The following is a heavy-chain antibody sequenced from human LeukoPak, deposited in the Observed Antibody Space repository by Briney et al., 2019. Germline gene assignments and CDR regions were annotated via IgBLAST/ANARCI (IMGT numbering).Heavy chain of an antibody. CDR1: GYTFTGYY. Sequence: AAVKVSCKASGYTFTGYYMHWVRQAPGQGLEWMAWINLYTGGTNSAQKFQGRVTMTRDTSISTAYMELSRLRSDDTAVYYCASVTRAYYDSSGYYHRPDAFDIWGQGTMVTVSS. CDR3: ASVTRAYYDSSGYYHRPDAFDI. D-gene: IGHD3-22*01. V-gene: IGHV1-2*02. J-gene: IGHJ3*02. CDR2: INLYTGGT.